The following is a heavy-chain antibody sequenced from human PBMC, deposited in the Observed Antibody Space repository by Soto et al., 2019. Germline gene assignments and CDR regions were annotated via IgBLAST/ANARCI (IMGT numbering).Heavy chain of an antibody. J-gene: IGHJ5*01. Sequence: SETLSLTCTVSGASISYGGFPWSWIRQSPEKGLEWIGYISHLENTYFHPSFKSRLTMSIDRSTNQFSLNLSSVTAADRAVYYCVKRGCYDWFDSWGQGALVTVSS. CDR1: GASISYGGFP. CDR2: ISHLENT. CDR3: VKRGCYDWFDS. V-gene: IGHV4-30-2*06. D-gene: IGHD2-21*01.